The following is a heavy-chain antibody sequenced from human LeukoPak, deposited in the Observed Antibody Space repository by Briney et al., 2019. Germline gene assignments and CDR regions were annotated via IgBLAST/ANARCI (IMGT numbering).Heavy chain of an antibody. J-gene: IGHJ3*02. Sequence: SETLSLTCAVYGGSFSGYYWSWIRQPPGKGLEWIGEINHSGSTNYNPSLKSRVTISVDTSKNQFSLKLSSVTAADTAVYYCARAAGKAFGIWGQGTMVTVSS. CDR3: ARAAGKAFGI. CDR2: INHSGST. CDR1: GGSFSGYY. V-gene: IGHV4-34*01.